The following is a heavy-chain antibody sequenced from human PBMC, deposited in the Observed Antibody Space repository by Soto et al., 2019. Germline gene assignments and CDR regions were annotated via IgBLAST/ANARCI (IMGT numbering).Heavy chain of an antibody. CDR2: IRTKAYSGTT. CDR1: GFTFGDYA. V-gene: IGHV3-49*04. D-gene: IGHD3-10*01. CDR3: SRANRMVRGIIISYGMDV. Sequence: PGGSLRLSCTASGFTFGDYAMSWVCQAPGKGLEWVGFIRTKAYSGTTEYAASVKGRFTISRDASKSIAYLQMNSLKTEDTAVYYCSRANRMVRGIIISYGMDVWGQGTTVTVSS. J-gene: IGHJ6*02.